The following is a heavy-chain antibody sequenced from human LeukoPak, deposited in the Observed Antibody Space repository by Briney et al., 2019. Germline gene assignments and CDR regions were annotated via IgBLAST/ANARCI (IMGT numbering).Heavy chain of an antibody. D-gene: IGHD1-14*01. CDR3: ARAEPQLQPWDY. CDR1: GGTFSSYA. V-gene: IGHV1-18*01. J-gene: IGHJ4*02. CDR2: ISGYNGKT. Sequence: ASVKVSCKASGGTFSSYAISWVRQAPGQGLEWMGWISGYNGKTKYAQKLQDRVTMTTDTSTTTAYMELRSLRSDDTAVYYCARAEPQLQPWDYWGQGTLVTVSS.